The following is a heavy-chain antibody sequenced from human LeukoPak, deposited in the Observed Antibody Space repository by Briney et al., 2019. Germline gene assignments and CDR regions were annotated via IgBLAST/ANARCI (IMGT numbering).Heavy chain of an antibody. D-gene: IGHD6-6*01. J-gene: IGHJ4*02. Sequence: PSETLSLACSVSGGSICSSYGSGIRQPPGKGLEWIGYIYYTGSTNYNPSLKSRVTMFVDMSKNQFSLRLSSVTAAGTAVYYCARHRANSSSSPFDSWGQGNLVTVSS. V-gene: IGHV4-59*08. CDR3: ARHRANSSSSPFDS. CDR1: GGSICSSY. CDR2: IYYTGST.